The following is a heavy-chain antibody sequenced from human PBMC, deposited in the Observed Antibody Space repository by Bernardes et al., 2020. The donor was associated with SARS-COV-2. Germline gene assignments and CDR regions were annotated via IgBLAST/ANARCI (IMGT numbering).Heavy chain of an antibody. Sequence: GGSLRLSCVGSGFILSSYWMHWVRQAPGTGPVWVSRINGDGRTTNYADSVWGRFTISRDNAKNALYLHMNSLRAEDTAVYYCTRVLDGRAGAFDIWGQGTMVTVSS. J-gene: IGHJ3*02. CDR2: INGDGRTT. D-gene: IGHD2-15*01. CDR1: GFILSSYW. V-gene: IGHV3-74*01. CDR3: TRVLDGRAGAFDI.